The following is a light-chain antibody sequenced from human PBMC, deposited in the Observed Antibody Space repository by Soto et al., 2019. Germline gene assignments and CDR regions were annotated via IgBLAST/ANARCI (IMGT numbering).Light chain of an antibody. Sequence: EIVLTQSPGTLSLSPGERATLSCRASQSVTNNYLAWYQQKPGQAPRLLIYSASSRATGIPDRFSGSGSGTDFTLTISRLEPEDFAVYFCQQSSYSPLTFGGVTKVEI. J-gene: IGKJ4*01. CDR3: QQSSYSPLT. CDR1: QSVTNNY. V-gene: IGKV3-20*01. CDR2: SAS.